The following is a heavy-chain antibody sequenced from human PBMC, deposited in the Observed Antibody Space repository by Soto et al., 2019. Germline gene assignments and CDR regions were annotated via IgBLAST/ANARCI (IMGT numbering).Heavy chain of an antibody. J-gene: IGHJ4*02. CDR1: GYSFVHNW. Sequence: PGESLKISCKGFGYSFVHNWIGWVRQTPGTGLEWMGLIYPSDSDVRYSPSFQGQVTISADRSINTAYLQWSGLKASDTAMYYCARPRDYSTSLSFLYWGQGTQVTVSS. CDR3: ARPRDYSTSLSFLY. CDR2: IYPSDSDV. D-gene: IGHD6-6*01. V-gene: IGHV5-51*01.